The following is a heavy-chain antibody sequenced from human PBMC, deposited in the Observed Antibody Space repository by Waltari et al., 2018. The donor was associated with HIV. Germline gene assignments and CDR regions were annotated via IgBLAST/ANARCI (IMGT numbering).Heavy chain of an antibody. CDR1: GLPLSPSA. CDR2: ISYGGRNK. D-gene: IGHD3-22*01. Sequence: QVQLLESGGGVVQPGGSLRLPCAASGLPLSPSAFHWVRQAKGKGLEWVALISYGGRNKVYADSVKGRFTISRDNSKNTLYLQMNSLRAEDTAVYYCARDGHFYDSRPLGYWGQGTLVTVSS. V-gene: IGHV3-30*04. J-gene: IGHJ4*02. CDR3: ARDGHFYDSRPLGY.